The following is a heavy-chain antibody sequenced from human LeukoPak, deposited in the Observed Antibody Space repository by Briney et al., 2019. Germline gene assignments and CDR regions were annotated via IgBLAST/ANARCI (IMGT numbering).Heavy chain of an antibody. D-gene: IGHD6-19*01. V-gene: IGHV3-21*04. CDR2: ISSTSYYI. CDR1: GFTFSTYS. Sequence: PGGSLRLSCAASGFTFSTYSMNRVRQAPGRGLEWVSSISSTSYYIYYADSVKGRFTISRDNSKNTLYLQMISLRAEDTAIYYCAKDARRSDGWYFFDHWGQGTLVTVSS. J-gene: IGHJ4*02. CDR3: AKDARRSDGWYFFDH.